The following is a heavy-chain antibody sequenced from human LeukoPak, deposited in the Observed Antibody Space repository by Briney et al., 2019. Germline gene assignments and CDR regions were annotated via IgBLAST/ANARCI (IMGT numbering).Heavy chain of an antibody. CDR3: ARDDPLDS. CDR1: GFSFSDHG. J-gene: IGHJ4*02. CDR2: IRSSGTYI. V-gene: IGHV3-21*01. Sequence: GGSLRLSCAASGFSFSDHGMHWVRQAPGKGLEWVSSIRSSGTYISYADSVKGRFTISRDIARNSLYLQMNSLRAEDTAVYYCARDDPLDSWGQGTLVTVSS.